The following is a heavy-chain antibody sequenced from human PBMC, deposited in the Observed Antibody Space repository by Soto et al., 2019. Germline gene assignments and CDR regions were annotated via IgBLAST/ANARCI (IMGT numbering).Heavy chain of an antibody. Sequence: QVQLQESGPGLVKPSETLSLTCTVSGGSISSYYWSWIRQPPGKGLEWIGYIYYSGSTNYNPSLKSRLPIPVDTSKTQFPRRLSSLTAADTAVYYCARHSGIYYGINTWFAPGGQGTLVTVSS. CDR1: GGSISSYY. J-gene: IGHJ5*02. CDR2: IYYSGST. V-gene: IGHV4-59*08. D-gene: IGHD3-10*01. CDR3: ARHSGIYYGINTWFAP.